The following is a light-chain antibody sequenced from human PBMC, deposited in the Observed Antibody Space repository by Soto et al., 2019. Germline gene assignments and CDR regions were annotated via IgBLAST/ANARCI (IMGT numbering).Light chain of an antibody. V-gene: IGKV3-11*01. CDR3: QQRSNWPPVT. Sequence: EIVLTQSPATLSLSPGERATHSCRASQSVSNYLAWYQQKPGQAPRLLIYDASNRATGIPARFSGSGSGTDFTLTISSLEPEDFAVYYCQQRSNWPPVTFGQGTRLEIK. CDR2: DAS. CDR1: QSVSNY. J-gene: IGKJ5*01.